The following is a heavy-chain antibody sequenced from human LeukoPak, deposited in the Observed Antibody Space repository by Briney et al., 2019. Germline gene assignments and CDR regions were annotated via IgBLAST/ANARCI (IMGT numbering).Heavy chain of an antibody. J-gene: IGHJ6*02. CDR1: EFTFSSYG. D-gene: IGHD2-15*01. Sequence: GGSLRLSCAASEFTFSSYGMHRVRQAPGKGLEWVAVASYDGSNKYYADSVKGRFTISRDNSKNTLYLQMDSLRAEDTAVYYCAKDLSGLRSCPIRRCYHAMDVWGQGTTVTVSS. V-gene: IGHV3-30*18. CDR3: AKDLSGLRSCPIRRCYHAMDV. CDR2: ASYDGSNK.